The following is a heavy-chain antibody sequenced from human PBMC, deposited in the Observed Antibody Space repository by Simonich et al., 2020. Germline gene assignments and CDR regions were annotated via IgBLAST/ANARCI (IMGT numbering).Heavy chain of an antibody. CDR1: GYTFTGYS. Sequence: QVQLVQSGAEVKKPGASVKVSCKASGYTFTGYSMHWVRQAPGQGLEVMGWNNPNSCGTNYAQNFQGRVTRTWDASLITAYMELSRLRSDDTAVYYGARGPRWTGDDAFDIWGQGTMVTVSS. CDR2: NNPNSCGT. V-gene: IGHV1-2*02. CDR3: ARGPRWTGDDAFDI. J-gene: IGHJ3*02. D-gene: IGHD7-27*01.